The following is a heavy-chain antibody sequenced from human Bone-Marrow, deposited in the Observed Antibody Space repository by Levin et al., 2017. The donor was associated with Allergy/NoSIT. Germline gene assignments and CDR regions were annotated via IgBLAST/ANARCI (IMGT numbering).Heavy chain of an antibody. D-gene: IGHD5-12*01. CDR3: ARGNEWLIS. CDR1: GASVSSNSAV. V-gene: IGHV6-1*01. Sequence: PSETLSLTCAISGASVSSNSAVWNWIRQSPPGGLEWLGRTYYRSKWYNNYAVSVKSRITISADISKNQFSLQLSSVTPEDTAVYYCARGNEWLISWGQGTLVTVSS. CDR2: TYYRSKWYN. J-gene: IGHJ5*02.